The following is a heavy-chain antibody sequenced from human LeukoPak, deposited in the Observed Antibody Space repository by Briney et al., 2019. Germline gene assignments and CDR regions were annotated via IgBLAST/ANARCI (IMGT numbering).Heavy chain of an antibody. Sequence: SETLSLTCAVYGGSFSGYYWSWIRQPPGEGREGSGEINHSGSTNYNPSLTSRGTISVYTYKNHLSPKLSSVTAADTAVYYCARRNRGSYFTNWGQGTLVTVSS. V-gene: IGHV4-34*01. CDR1: GGSFSGYY. D-gene: IGHD1-26*01. CDR3: ARRNRGSYFTN. CDR2: INHSGST. J-gene: IGHJ4*02.